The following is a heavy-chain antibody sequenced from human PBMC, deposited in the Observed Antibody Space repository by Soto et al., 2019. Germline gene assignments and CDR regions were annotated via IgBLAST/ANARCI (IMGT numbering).Heavy chain of an antibody. V-gene: IGHV1-18*01. CDR2: ISTHNGNT. Sequence: QVQLVQSGPEVKKPGASVKVSCKASGYSFTPYGIAWVRQAPGQGLEWMGWISTHNGNTKNEQKVQDRVTMTTDTSTTTSYMELSSLRSDNTAIYYFARTLGSSGFDYWGQGTLFAVSS. D-gene: IGHD3-10*01. J-gene: IGHJ4*02. CDR3: ARTLGSSGFDY. CDR1: GYSFTPYG.